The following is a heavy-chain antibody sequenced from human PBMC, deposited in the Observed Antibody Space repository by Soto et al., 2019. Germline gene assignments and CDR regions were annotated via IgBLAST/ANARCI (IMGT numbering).Heavy chain of an antibody. Sequence: QVQLVQSGAEVKKPGSSVKVSCKASEGTFSNYAFSWVRQAPGQGLERLGGIMPLFGGPDWAQKFRGRVTITADESTSTAHMELSSLRSEATAVYYCASWLKEAGIGGNYYSGMDVWGQGTTVTVSS. D-gene: IGHD6-19*01. CDR1: EGTFSNYA. V-gene: IGHV1-69*12. CDR2: IMPLFGGP. J-gene: IGHJ6*02. CDR3: ASWLKEAGIGGNYYSGMDV.